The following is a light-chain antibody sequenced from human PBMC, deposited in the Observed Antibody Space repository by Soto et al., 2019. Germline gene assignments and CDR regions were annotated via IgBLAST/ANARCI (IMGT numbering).Light chain of an antibody. Sequence: EIVLTQSPGTLSLSPGERATLSCRASQSVSSSYLAWYQQKPGQAPRLLIYGASSWATGIPDRCSGSGSGTDFTLTSSRLEAEDFAVYYCQQYGSSPYTFGQGTKVDIK. CDR3: QQYGSSPYT. CDR2: GAS. V-gene: IGKV3-20*01. J-gene: IGKJ2*01. CDR1: QSVSSSY.